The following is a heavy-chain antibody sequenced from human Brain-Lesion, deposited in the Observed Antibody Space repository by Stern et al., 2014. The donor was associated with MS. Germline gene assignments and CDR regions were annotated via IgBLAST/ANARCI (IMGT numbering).Heavy chain of an antibody. CDR2: FDPEDGET. CDR3: ATLSPGAGGNYYRHFDY. J-gene: IGHJ4*02. CDR1: GYTLTELS. Sequence: QVQLVESGAEVKKPGASVKVSCKVSGYTLTELSMHWVRHAPRKWLEWMGGFDPEDGETIYAQKFQGRVTMTEDTSTDTAYMELSSLRSEDTAVYYCATLSPGAGGNYYRHFDYWGQGTLVTVSS. D-gene: IGHD1-26*01. V-gene: IGHV1-24*01.